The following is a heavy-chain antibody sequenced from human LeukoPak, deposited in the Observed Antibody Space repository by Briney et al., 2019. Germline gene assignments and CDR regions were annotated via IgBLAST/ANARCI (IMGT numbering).Heavy chain of an antibody. V-gene: IGHV3-30*02. D-gene: IGHD2-2*02. CDR2: IRYDGSNK. CDR3: AKDPQCSSTSCYSLDY. Sequence: GGSLRLSCAASGFTFSSYGMHWVRQAPGKGLEWVAFIRYDGSNKYYADSVKGRFTISRDNAKNSLYLQMNSLRAEDTAVYYCAKDPQCSSTSCYSLDYWGQGTLVTVSS. CDR1: GFTFSSYG. J-gene: IGHJ4*02.